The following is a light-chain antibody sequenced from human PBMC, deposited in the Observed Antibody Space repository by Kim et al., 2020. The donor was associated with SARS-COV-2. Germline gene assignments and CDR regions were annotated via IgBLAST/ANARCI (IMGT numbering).Light chain of an antibody. CDR3: SSYTRSSTGI. J-gene: IGLJ2*01. CDR2: DVI. Sequence: QSALTQPASVSGSPGPSITISCTGTSSDVGAYNYVSWYQQHPGKAPKLMIYDVINRPSGVSNRFSGSKSGNTASLTISGLQAEDEADYYCSSYTRSSTGIFGGGTKLSVL. CDR1: SSDVGAYNY. V-gene: IGLV2-14*03.